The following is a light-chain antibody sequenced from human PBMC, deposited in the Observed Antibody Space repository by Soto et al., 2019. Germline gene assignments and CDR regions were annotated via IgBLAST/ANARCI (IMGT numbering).Light chain of an antibody. J-gene: IGKJ5*01. Sequence: ENVLTQSPATLSLSPGEGATLCFSASQCINTYLAWYQQKPGQAPRLLIYDASKRATGIPARFSGSGSGTNFTLTISSLEPEDFAVYYCQQRRSWQVTFGQGTRLEIK. CDR3: QQRRSWQVT. V-gene: IGKV3D-11*01. CDR2: DAS. CDR1: QCINTY.